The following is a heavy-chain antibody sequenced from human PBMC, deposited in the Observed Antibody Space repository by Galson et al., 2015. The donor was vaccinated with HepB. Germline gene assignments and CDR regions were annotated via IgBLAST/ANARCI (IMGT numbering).Heavy chain of an antibody. CDR2: ISYDGSNK. Sequence: SLRLSCAASGFTFSSYAMHWVRQAPGKGLEWVAVISYDGSNKYYADSVKGRFTISRDNSKNTLYLQMNSLRAEDTAVYYCARADSSSWYWGPLYYYYGMDVWGQGTTVTVSS. J-gene: IGHJ6*02. CDR1: GFTFSSYA. D-gene: IGHD6-13*01. V-gene: IGHV3-30-3*01. CDR3: ARADSSSWYWGPLYYYYGMDV.